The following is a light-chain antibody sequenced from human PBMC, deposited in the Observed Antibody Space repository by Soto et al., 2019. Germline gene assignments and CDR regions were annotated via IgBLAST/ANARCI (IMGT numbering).Light chain of an antibody. CDR1: QSVSSY. CDR2: DAS. CDR3: QQHRTYT. J-gene: IGKJ2*01. V-gene: IGKV3-11*01. Sequence: EIVLTQSPATLSLSPGERATLSCRASQSVSSYLVWYQQKPGQAPRLLIYDASNRATGIPARFSGSGSGTDFTLTISSLESEDFAVYYCQQHRTYTFGQGTKLEIK.